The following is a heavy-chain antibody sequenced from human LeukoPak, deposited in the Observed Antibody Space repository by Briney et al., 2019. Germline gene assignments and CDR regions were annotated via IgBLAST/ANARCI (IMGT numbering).Heavy chain of an antibody. J-gene: IGHJ3*02. Sequence: GASVKVSCKASGYTFTSYGISWVRQAPGQGLEWMGWISAYNGHTNYAQKLQGRVTMTTDTSTSTAYMELRSLRSDDTAVYYCARGGYYDILTGYETVDAFDIWGQGTMVTVSS. V-gene: IGHV1-18*01. CDR2: ISAYNGHT. CDR3: ARGGYYDILTGYETVDAFDI. CDR1: GYTFTSYG. D-gene: IGHD3-9*01.